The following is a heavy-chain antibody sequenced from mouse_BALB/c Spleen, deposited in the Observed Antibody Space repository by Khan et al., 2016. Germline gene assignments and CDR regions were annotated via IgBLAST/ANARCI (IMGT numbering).Heavy chain of an antibody. Sequence: EVQLLETGGGLVQPGGSRGLSCEGSGFTFSDFWMSWVRQTPGKTLEWIGDINADGSAINYAPSIKDRFTIFRDNDKNTLYLQLNNLRSEDTATYFCMSYNDYWGQGTTLTVSS. V-gene: IGHV11-2*02. CDR1: GFTFSDFW. J-gene: IGHJ2*01. CDR3: MSYNDY. CDR2: INADGSAI.